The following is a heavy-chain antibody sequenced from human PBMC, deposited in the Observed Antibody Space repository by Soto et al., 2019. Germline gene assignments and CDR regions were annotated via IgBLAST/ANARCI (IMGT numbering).Heavy chain of an antibody. CDR2: ISGGGDIT. CDR3: AKGAVAGPAYYYMDV. D-gene: IGHD6-19*01. V-gene: IGHV3-23*01. CDR1: GFTFSSYA. Sequence: GGSLRLSCAASGFTFSSYAMSWVRQAPGKGLEWVSAISGGGDITHYADSVKGRCTISRDASKNTLYLQVNSLRAEDTAVYYCAKGAVAGPAYYYMDVWGKGTTVTVSS. J-gene: IGHJ6*03.